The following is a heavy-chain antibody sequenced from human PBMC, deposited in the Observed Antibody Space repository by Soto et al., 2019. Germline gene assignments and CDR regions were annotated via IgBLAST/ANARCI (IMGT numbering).Heavy chain of an antibody. D-gene: IGHD3-22*01. CDR2: INPDGSEK. CDR3: ARVTYDSSGYFDY. Sequence: TGGSLRLSCAASGFTFSSYCMTWVRQAPGKGLECLACINPDGSEKYYVDSVKGRFTVSRDNARNSLYVQMNSLRADDTAVYYCARVTYDSSGYFDYWGQGTLVTVS. J-gene: IGHJ4*02. CDR1: GFTFSSYC. V-gene: IGHV3-7*01.